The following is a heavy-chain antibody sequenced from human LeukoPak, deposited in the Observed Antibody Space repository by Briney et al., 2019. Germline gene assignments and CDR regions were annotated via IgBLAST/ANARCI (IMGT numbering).Heavy chain of an antibody. V-gene: IGHV3-53*01. J-gene: IGHJ4*02. D-gene: IGHD2-2*01. CDR1: GFTVSSNY. CDR2: IYSGGSA. Sequence: QPGGSLRLSCAASGFTVSSNYMSWVRQAPGKGLEWVSVIYSGGSAYYADSVKGRFTISRDNSKNTLYLQMNSLRAEDTAVYYCARSQGYQLPFDYWGQGTLVTVSS. CDR3: ARSQGYQLPFDY.